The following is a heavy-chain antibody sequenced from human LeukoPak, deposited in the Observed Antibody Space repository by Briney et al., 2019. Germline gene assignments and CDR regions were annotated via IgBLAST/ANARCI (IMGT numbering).Heavy chain of an antibody. CDR1: GYTFTGYY. V-gene: IGHV1-8*03. CDR2: INPNSGNT. J-gene: IGHJ6*03. CDR3: ATGLKVRGRGYYYYMDV. D-gene: IGHD3-10*01. Sequence: ASVKVSCKASGYTFTGYYMHWVRQAPGQGLGWMGWINPNSGNTAYAQKFQGRVTITRNTSIRTAYMELGSLISAETAIYVCATGLKVRGRGYYYYMDVWGKGTTVTVSS.